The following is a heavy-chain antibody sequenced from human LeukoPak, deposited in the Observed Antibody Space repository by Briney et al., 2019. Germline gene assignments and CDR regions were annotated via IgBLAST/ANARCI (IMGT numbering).Heavy chain of an antibody. V-gene: IGHV3-21*01. CDR3: ARSITMIVVVDY. CDR2: ISSSSSYI. Sequence: GGSLRLSCAASGFSFSSYSMNWVRQAPGKGLEWVSSISSSSSYIYYAGSVKGRFTISRDNAKNSLYLQMNSLRAEDTAVYYCARSITMIVVVDYWGQGTLVTVSS. J-gene: IGHJ4*02. CDR1: GFSFSSYS. D-gene: IGHD3-22*01.